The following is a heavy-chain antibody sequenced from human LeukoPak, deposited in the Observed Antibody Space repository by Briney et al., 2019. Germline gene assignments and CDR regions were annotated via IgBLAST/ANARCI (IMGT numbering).Heavy chain of an antibody. CDR2: IGGSGGST. J-gene: IGHJ6*02. CDR1: GFTFSSYA. D-gene: IGHD2-2*02. Sequence: PGGSLRLSCAASGFTFSSYAMSWVRQAPGKGLEWVSAIGGSGGSTHFADSVKGRFTISRDNAKNTLYLQMNSLRAEDTAVYYCARGYRETYYYYYGMDVWGQGTTVTVSS. V-gene: IGHV3-23*01. CDR3: ARGYRETYYYYYGMDV.